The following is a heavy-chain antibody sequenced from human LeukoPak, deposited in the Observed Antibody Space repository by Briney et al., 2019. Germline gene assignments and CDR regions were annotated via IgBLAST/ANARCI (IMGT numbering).Heavy chain of an antibody. CDR2: IIPIFGTA. D-gene: IGHD5-18*01. Sequence: ASVKVSCKASGGTFSSYAISWVRQAPGQGLEWMGGIIPIFGTANYAQKFQGRVTITMDESTSTAYMELSSLRSEDTAVYYCARGPHVDTAMALGWFDPWGQGTLVTVSS. CDR3: ARGPHVDTAMALGWFDP. J-gene: IGHJ5*02. CDR1: GGTFSSYA. V-gene: IGHV1-69*05.